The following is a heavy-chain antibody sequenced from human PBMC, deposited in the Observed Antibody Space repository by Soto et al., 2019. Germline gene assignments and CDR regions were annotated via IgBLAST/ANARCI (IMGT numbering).Heavy chain of an antibody. CDR1: DSSMSPYY. CDR3: AREKDLILGGYAFGY. D-gene: IGHD1-26*01. CDR2: LLYRGTA. V-gene: IGHV4-59*01. J-gene: IGHJ4*02. Sequence: PSETLSLTCSVSDSSMSPYYWTWFRQAPGKGLEWIGHLLYRGTATYNPALKGRVTISLDTSKKQVSLKLSSVIAADTAVYYCAREKDLILGGYAFGYWGPRTLVTVSS.